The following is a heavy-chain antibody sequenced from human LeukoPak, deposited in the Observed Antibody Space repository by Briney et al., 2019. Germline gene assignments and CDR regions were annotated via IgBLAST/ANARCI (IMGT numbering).Heavy chain of an antibody. CDR2: IYYSGST. CDR3: ARAAYSGSYHSDY. D-gene: IGHD1-26*01. CDR1: GGSVNSGSYY. Sequence: SETLSLTCTVSGGSVNSGSYYWNWIRQPPGKGLEWIGYIYYSGSTNYNPSLKSRVTISVDTSRNQFSLKLSSVTAAGTAVYYCARAAYSGSYHSDYWGQGTLVTVSS. V-gene: IGHV4-61*01. J-gene: IGHJ4*02.